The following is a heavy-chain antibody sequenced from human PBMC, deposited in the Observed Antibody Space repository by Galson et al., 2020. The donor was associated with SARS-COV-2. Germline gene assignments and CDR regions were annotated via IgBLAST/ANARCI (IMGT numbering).Heavy chain of an antibody. D-gene: IGHD6-13*01. J-gene: IGHJ4*02. Sequence: KSGGSLRLSCAASGFTFSDYYMSWIRQAPGKGLEWVAYISSSGSTKYYADSVKGRFTISRDNAKNSLYLQRNSLRAEDTAVYYCARSVEKAAAVCYWGQGTLVTVSS. CDR2: ISSSGSTK. V-gene: IGHV3-11*04. CDR3: ARSVEKAAAVCY. CDR1: GFTFSDYY.